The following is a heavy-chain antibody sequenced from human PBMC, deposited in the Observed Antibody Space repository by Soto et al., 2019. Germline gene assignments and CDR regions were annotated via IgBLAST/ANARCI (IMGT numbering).Heavy chain of an antibody. CDR1: GFTFSSYW. D-gene: IGHD3-22*01. Sequence: EVQLVESGGGVVQPGGSLRLSCAASGFTFSSYWMHWVRQAPGKGLVWVSRIKSDGSGTYYADSVKGRLTISRDNAKNTLYLKMSSLREDDAAVYYCVRADGDYYDGNGYQARQWGQGTLVTVSS. V-gene: IGHV3-74*01. J-gene: IGHJ4*02. CDR2: IKSDGSGT. CDR3: VRADGDYYDGNGYQARQ.